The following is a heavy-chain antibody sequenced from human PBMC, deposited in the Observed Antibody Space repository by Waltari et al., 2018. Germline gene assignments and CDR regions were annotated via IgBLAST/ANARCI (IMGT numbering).Heavy chain of an antibody. Sequence: QVQLVESGGGVVQLGKSLRLSCAASGFIPSSYGRHWVRQAPGRGLEWVALIWFQGGDEYYADSVRGRFTISRDNSKNILYLHMDSLRVDDTAVYYCAKDAFGNTYLDHWGQGTLVTVSS. V-gene: IGHV3-30*18. J-gene: IGHJ4*02. CDR2: IWFQGGDE. CDR1: GFIPSSYG. D-gene: IGHD3-10*01. CDR3: AKDAFGNTYLDH.